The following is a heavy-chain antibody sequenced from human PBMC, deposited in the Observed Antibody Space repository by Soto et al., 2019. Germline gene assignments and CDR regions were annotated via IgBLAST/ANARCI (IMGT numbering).Heavy chain of an antibody. CDR1: GYTFSSYF. Sequence: ASVKVSCKASGYTFSSYFVHWVRQAPGQGLEWMGVIYPDGTTTKYAQNFQGRVTTTRDTSTTTVYMELSSLRSEDAAVYYCAGEVPEKKHFDYWGQGTLVTVSS. CDR3: AGEVPEKKHFDY. J-gene: IGHJ4*02. CDR2: IYPDGTTT. V-gene: IGHV1-46*03.